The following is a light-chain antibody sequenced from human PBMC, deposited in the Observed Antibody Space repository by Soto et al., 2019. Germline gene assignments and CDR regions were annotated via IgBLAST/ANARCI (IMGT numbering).Light chain of an antibody. CDR3: SSYTSSSTPYV. V-gene: IGLV2-14*01. J-gene: IGLJ1*01. CDR2: DVS. CDR1: SSDVGGYHY. Sequence: QSVLTQPASVSGSPGQSITISCTGSSSDVGGYHYVSWYQQHPGKAPKLMIYDVSNPPSGVSNRCSGSKSGNTASLTISGLQAEDEADYYGSSYTSSSTPYVFGTGTKRTV.